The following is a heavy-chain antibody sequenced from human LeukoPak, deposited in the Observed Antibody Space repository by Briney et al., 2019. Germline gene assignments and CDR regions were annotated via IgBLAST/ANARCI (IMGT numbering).Heavy chain of an antibody. CDR1: GFTFSNYW. CDR2: INQDSSEK. V-gene: IGHV3-7*01. Sequence: GGSLRLSCAASGFTFSNYWMSWVRQAPGKGLEWVANINQDSSEKYYVDYVKGRFTISRDNAKNSLYLQLNTLRPEDTAVSYCARGRANVAAADNWFDPWGQGTLVTVSS. D-gene: IGHD6-13*01. CDR3: ARGRANVAAADNWFDP. J-gene: IGHJ5*02.